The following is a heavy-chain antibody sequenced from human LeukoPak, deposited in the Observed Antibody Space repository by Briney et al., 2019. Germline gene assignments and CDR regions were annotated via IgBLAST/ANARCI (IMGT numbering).Heavy chain of an antibody. J-gene: IGHJ4*02. V-gene: IGHV4-34*01. CDR2: INHSGST. CDR3: ARGGLARSGTSWGDY. D-gene: IGHD3-10*01. Sequence: SETLSLTCTVSGGSISSGDYWSWIRQTPGKGLEWIGEINHSGSTNYNPSLKSRVTISVDTSKNQFSLKLSSVSAADTAVYYCARGGLARSGTSWGDYWGQGTLVTVSS. CDR1: GGSISSGDY.